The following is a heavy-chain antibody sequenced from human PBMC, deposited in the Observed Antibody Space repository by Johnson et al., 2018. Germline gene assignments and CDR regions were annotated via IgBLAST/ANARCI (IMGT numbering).Heavy chain of an antibody. CDR3: SGGSSSWEKDAFDI. CDR2: INSDGSST. CDR1: GFTFSSYW. Sequence: VQLQESGGGLVQPGGSLRLSCAASGFTFSSYWMHWVRQAPGKGLVWVSRINSDGSSTSYADSVKGRFTISRDNAKNTRYLQMNSLRAEDTAVYYWSGGSSSWEKDAFDIWGQGTMVTVSS. D-gene: IGHD6-13*01. J-gene: IGHJ3*02. V-gene: IGHV3-74*01.